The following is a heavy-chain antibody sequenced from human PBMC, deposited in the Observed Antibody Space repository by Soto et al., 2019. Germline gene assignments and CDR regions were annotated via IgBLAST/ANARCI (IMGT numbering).Heavy chain of an antibody. V-gene: IGHV3-30*18. D-gene: IGHD5-18*01. CDR1: GFTFSSYG. CDR2: ISYDGSNK. CDR3: AKDRRRGYSYGAFDY. J-gene: IGHJ4*02. Sequence: PVGSLRLSCAASGFTFSSYGMHWVSQAPGKGLEWVAVISYDGSNKYYADSVKGRFTISRDNSKNTLYLQMNSLRAEDTAVYYCAKDRRRGYSYGAFDYWGQGTLVTVSS.